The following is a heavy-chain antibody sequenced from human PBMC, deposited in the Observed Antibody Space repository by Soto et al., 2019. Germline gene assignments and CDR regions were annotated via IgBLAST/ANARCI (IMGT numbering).Heavy chain of an antibody. Sequence: QVQLLRSGAAVQKPGASVKVSCKASGYTFTSYGISWVRQAPGQGLEWMGWLSAYTGNTNHAQQLQGRVTMTTDTATSTAYMELRSLRADDTAVYYCARQGDFWSGYSDYYYYYMDVWGKGTTVTVSS. D-gene: IGHD3-3*01. CDR3: ARQGDFWSGYSDYYYYYMDV. CDR2: LSAYTGNT. CDR1: GYTFTSYG. V-gene: IGHV1-18*01. J-gene: IGHJ6*03.